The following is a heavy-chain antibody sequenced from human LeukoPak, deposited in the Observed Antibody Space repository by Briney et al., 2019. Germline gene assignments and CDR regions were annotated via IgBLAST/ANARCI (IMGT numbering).Heavy chain of an antibody. J-gene: IGHJ5*02. V-gene: IGHV4-31*03. D-gene: IGHD1-1*01. CDR1: GGSISSGGYY. Sequence: SETLSLTCTVSGGSISSGGYYWSWIRQHPGKGLEWIGYIYYSGSTYYNPSLKSRVTISVDTSKNQFSLKLSSVTAADTAVYYCARVGFELERGFDPGGQGTLVTVSS. CDR3: ARVGFELERGFDP. CDR2: IYYSGST.